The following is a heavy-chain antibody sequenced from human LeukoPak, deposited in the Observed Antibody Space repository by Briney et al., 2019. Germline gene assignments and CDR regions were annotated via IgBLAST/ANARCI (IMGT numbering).Heavy chain of an antibody. V-gene: IGHV3-21*01. D-gene: IGHD2-21*02. CDR1: GFTFSDYS. CDR2: ISDSSTYI. J-gene: IGHJ4*02. Sequence: GSLRLSCTVSGFTFSDYSMNWVRQAPGKGLEWVSFISDSSTYIHYADSVKGRFTISRDNAKNSLYLQMNSLRAEDTAVYYCVRGRDRGYWGQGTLVTVSS. CDR3: VRGRDRGY.